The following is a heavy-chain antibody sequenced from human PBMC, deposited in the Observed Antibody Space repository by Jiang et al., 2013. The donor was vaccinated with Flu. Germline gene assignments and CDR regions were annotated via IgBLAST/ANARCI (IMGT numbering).Heavy chain of an antibody. CDR2: INPSGGST. CDR1: GYTFTSYY. D-gene: IGHD4-17*01. Sequence: EVKKPGASVKVSCKASGYTFTSYYMHWVRQAPGQGLEWMGIINPSGGSTSYAQKFQGRVTMSRDTSTSTVYMELSSLRSEDTAVYYCARVSSRGDYDYYYYGMDVWGQGTTVTVSS. J-gene: IGHJ6*02. V-gene: IGHV1-46*01. CDR3: ARVSSRGDYDYYYYGMDV.